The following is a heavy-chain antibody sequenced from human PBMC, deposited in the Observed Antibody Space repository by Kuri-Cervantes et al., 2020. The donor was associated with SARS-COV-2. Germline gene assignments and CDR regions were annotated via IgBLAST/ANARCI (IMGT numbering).Heavy chain of an antibody. CDR2: INHSGST. D-gene: IGHD2-2*01. Sequence: GSLRLSCAVYGGSFSGYYWSWIRQPPGKGLEWIGEINHSGSTNYNPSLKSRVTISVDTSKNQFSLKLSSVTAADTAVYYCARGSPHAKRVPAASWFDPWGQGTLVTVSS. CDR3: ARGSPHAKRVPAASWFDP. J-gene: IGHJ5*02. V-gene: IGHV4-34*01. CDR1: GGSFSGYY.